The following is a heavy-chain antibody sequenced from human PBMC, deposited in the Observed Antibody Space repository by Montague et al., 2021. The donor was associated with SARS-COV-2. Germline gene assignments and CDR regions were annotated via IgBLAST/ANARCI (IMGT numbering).Heavy chain of an antibody. CDR2: IDWDDDK. Sequence: PALVKPTQTLTLTCTFSGFSLSTSGMCVSWIRQPPGKALEWLARIDWDDDKYYSTSLETRLTISKDTSKNQVVLTMTNMDPVDTATYYCARMTVAGIPFDYWGQGTLVTVSS. V-gene: IGHV2-70*11. D-gene: IGHD6-19*01. CDR1: GFSLSTSGMC. J-gene: IGHJ4*02. CDR3: ARMTVAGIPFDY.